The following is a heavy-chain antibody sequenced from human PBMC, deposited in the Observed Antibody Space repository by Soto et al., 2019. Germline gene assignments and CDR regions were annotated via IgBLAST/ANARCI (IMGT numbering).Heavy chain of an antibody. D-gene: IGHD2-15*01. Sequence: EVQLVESGGGLVKPRGSLRLSCAATGFTFSSYSMNWVRQAPGKGLEWVSSISSSSSYIYYADSVKGRFTISRDNAKNSLYLQMNSLRAEDTAVYYCARDKDCSGGSCYGSGGWFDLWGQGTLVTVSS. V-gene: IGHV3-21*01. CDR3: ARDKDCSGGSCYGSGGWFDL. CDR1: GFTFSSYS. CDR2: ISSSSSYI. J-gene: IGHJ5*02.